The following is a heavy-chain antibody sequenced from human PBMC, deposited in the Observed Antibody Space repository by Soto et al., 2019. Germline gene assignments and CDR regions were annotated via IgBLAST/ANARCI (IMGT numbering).Heavy chain of an antibody. Sequence: PSETLSLTCNVSGGSISSYYWTWIRQPPGKGLEWIGYISSSGTTNYNPSLKGRVTLSVATSKNQFSLNLSSLTAADTAVYYCARGSGITGTIDYWGQGTLVTVSS. CDR2: ISSSGTT. J-gene: IGHJ4*02. V-gene: IGHV4-59*01. CDR3: ARGSGITGTIDY. D-gene: IGHD1-20*01. CDR1: GGSISSYY.